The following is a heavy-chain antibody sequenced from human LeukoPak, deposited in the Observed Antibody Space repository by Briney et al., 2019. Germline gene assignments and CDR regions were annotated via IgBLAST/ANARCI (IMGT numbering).Heavy chain of an antibody. D-gene: IGHD7-27*01. J-gene: IGHJ6*03. CDR2: ITGGGVTA. CDR3: AGDPPKPGEDYYYYYYMDV. Sequence: GGSLRLSCAVSGFTFRSYAMSWVRQAPGKGLEWVSSITGGGVTAYYADSVKGRFTISRDNSKNTLYLQMNSLRVEDTAVYYCAGDPPKPGEDYYYYYYMDVWGKGTTVTVSS. CDR1: GFTFRSYA. V-gene: IGHV3-23*01.